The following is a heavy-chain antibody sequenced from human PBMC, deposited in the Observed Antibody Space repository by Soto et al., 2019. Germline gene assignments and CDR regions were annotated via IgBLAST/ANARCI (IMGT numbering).Heavy chain of an antibody. J-gene: IGHJ4*02. CDR3: ARDFDADSRTDFDY. D-gene: IGHD4-17*01. CDR1: GFIFSDYY. CDR2: ISGNGRII. Sequence: QVQLVESGGGLGKPGGSLRLSCATSGFIFSDYYMHWIRQAPGKRLEWISYISGNGRIIQYADSAKGRFTISRDNAQNSLYLPMNTLRAEDTALYFCARDFDADSRTDFDYWGQGTLVTVSS. V-gene: IGHV3-11*01.